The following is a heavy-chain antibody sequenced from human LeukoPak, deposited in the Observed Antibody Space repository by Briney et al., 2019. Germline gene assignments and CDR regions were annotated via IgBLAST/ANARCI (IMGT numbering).Heavy chain of an antibody. Sequence: PSETLSLTCTVSGGSISSYYWSWIRQPPGKGLEWIGYIYYSGSTNYNPSLKSRVTISVDTSKNQFSLKLSSVTAADTAVYYCAKLVGALFDYWGQGTLVTVSS. CDR1: GGSISSYY. CDR2: IYYSGST. V-gene: IGHV4-59*01. CDR3: AKLVGALFDY. J-gene: IGHJ4*02. D-gene: IGHD1-26*01.